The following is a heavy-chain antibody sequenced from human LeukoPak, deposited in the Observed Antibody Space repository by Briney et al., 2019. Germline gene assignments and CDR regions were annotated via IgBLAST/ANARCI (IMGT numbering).Heavy chain of an antibody. V-gene: IGHV3-23*01. CDR3: AKHKGAGSRYSYSMDV. J-gene: IGHJ6*03. D-gene: IGHD6-13*01. Sequence: GGSLRLSCAASGFTFVTFAMGWVRQAPGKGLEWVSTISGSGGGTYYADSVKGRFTISRDNSKNTLYLQMNSLRAEDTAVYYCAKHKGAGSRYSYSMDVWGRGATVTVSS. CDR1: GFTFVTFA. CDR2: ISGSGGGT.